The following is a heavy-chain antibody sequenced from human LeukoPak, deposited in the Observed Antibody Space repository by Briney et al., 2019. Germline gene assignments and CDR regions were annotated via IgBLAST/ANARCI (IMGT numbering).Heavy chain of an antibody. CDR1: GGTFSSYA. D-gene: IGHD3-16*02. Sequence: EASVKVSCKASGGTFSSYAISWVRQAPGQGLEWMGRIIPIFGTANYAQKFQGRVTITTDESTSTAYMELSSLRSEDTAVYYCAREEYVWGSYRVYYFDYWGQGTLVTVSS. CDR3: AREEYVWGSYRVYYFDY. CDR2: IIPIFGTA. V-gene: IGHV1-69*05. J-gene: IGHJ4*02.